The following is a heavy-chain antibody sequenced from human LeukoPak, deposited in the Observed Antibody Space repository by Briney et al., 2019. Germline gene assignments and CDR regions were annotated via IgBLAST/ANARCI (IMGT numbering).Heavy chain of an antibody. CDR3: ARDGQGGPGGSEMTTIIGEVYFDY. V-gene: IGHV3-30*03. CDR2: MSHDGRDE. Sequence: GRSLRLSCAASGFTFSSYGMHWVRLAPGKGLEWVAVMSHDGRDEYYADSVKGRFTISRDNSKNTLYLQMNSLRAEDTAVYYCARDGQGGPGGSEMTTIIGEVYFDYWGQGTLVTVSS. CDR1: GFTFSSYG. J-gene: IGHJ4*02. D-gene: IGHD5-24*01.